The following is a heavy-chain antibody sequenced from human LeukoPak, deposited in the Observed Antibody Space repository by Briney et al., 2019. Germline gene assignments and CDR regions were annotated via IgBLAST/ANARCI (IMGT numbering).Heavy chain of an antibody. CDR2: INPSGGST. Sequence: ASVKVSCKASGYTFTSYYMHWVRQAPGQGLEWMGIINPSGGSTSYTQKFQGRITMTRDMSTSTVYMELSSLRSDDTAVYYCARVFVRAPGGDAFDIWGQGTMVTVSS. CDR3: ARVFVRAPGGDAFDI. D-gene: IGHD3-3*01. V-gene: IGHV1-46*01. J-gene: IGHJ3*02. CDR1: GYTFTSYY.